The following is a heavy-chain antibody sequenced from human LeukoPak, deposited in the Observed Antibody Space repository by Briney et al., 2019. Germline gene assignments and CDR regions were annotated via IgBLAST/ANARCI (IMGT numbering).Heavy chain of an antibody. Sequence: PVGSLRLSCAASGFSFSSYAMSWVRQAPGKGLEWVSAISGSGGSTYYADSVKGRFTISRDNSKNTLYLQMNSLRAEDTAVYYCAKDFGRYCSGGSCFPPDAFDIWGQGTMVTVSS. CDR1: GFSFSSYA. CDR3: AKDFGRYCSGGSCFPPDAFDI. D-gene: IGHD2-15*01. CDR2: ISGSGGST. J-gene: IGHJ3*02. V-gene: IGHV3-23*01.